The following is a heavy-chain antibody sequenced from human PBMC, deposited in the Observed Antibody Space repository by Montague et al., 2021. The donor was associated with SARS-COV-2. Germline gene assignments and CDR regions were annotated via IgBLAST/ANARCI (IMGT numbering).Heavy chain of an antibody. CDR2: IYYSGST. D-gene: IGHD6-13*01. CDR1: GGSISSGGYY. V-gene: IGHV4-39*07. Sequence: SETLSLTCTVSGGSISSGGYYWSWIRQPPGKGLEWIGSIYYSGSTYYNPSLKSRVTISVDTSKNQLSLKLSSVTAADTAVYYCARVGRQQLVRLSGMDVWGQGTTVTVSS. J-gene: IGHJ6*02. CDR3: ARVGRQQLVRLSGMDV.